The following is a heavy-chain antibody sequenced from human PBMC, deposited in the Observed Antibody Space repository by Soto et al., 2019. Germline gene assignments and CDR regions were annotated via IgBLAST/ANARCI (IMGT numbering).Heavy chain of an antibody. CDR3: ARDRVAVGATTDYYGMDV. Sequence: QVQLVQSGAEVKKPGSSVKVSCKASGGTFSSYAISWVRQAPGQGLEWMGGIIPIFGTANYAQKFQGRVTITADESTSTAYMELSSLRSEDTAVYYCARDRVAVGATTDYYGMDVWGQGTTVTVSS. CDR2: IIPIFGTA. CDR1: GGTFSSYA. J-gene: IGHJ6*02. V-gene: IGHV1-69*01. D-gene: IGHD1-26*01.